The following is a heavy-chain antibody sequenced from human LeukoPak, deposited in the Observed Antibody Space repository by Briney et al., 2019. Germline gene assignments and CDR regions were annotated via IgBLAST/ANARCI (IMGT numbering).Heavy chain of an antibody. CDR2: IRSKAYGETA. D-gene: IGHD1-1*01. J-gene: IGHJ4*02. CDR1: GFTFGDDG. CDR3: TRDRGAYNLYDY. Sequence: PGGSLRLSCTASGFTFGDDGMSWFRQAPGKGLEWVGFIRSKAYGETADYAASVKGRFTISRDDSKAIAYLQMNSLKTEDTAVYHCTRDRGAYNLYDYWGRGTLVTVSS. V-gene: IGHV3-49*03.